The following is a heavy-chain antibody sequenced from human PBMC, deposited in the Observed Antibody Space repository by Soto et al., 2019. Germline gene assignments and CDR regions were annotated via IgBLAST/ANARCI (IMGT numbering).Heavy chain of an antibody. J-gene: IGHJ4*02. CDR2: IYYTGST. Sequence: SETLSLTCRVSGGSVSSYWCSWFRQPPGKGLEWIGYIYYTGSTNYSPSLKGRVTISLDASKSQSSLKLTSVTAADSAVYYCARGPGASDYYFDYWGPGTLVTVSS. CDR3: ARGPGASDYYFDY. CDR1: GGSVSSYW. D-gene: IGHD3-10*01. V-gene: IGHV4-59*02.